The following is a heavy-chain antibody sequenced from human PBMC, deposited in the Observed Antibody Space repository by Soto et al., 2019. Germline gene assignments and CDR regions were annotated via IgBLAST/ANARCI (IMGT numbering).Heavy chain of an antibody. CDR2: IFHSGST. V-gene: IGHV4-59*08. J-gene: IGHJ4*02. D-gene: IGHD4-17*01. CDR3: ARHEDGDPYFDY. Sequence: PSETLSLTCTVFGGSISGYYWSWIRQPPGKGLEWIGYIFHSGSTKYNPSLRSRVTMSVDTSKNQLSLKMSSVTAADTAVYYCARHEDGDPYFDYWGQGTLVTVSS. CDR1: GGSISGYY.